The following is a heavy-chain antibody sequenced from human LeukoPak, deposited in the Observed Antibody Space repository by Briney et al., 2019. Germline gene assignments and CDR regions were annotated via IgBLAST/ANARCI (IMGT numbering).Heavy chain of an antibody. D-gene: IGHD2-15*01. V-gene: IGHV1-2*05. CDR3: ARDRAGVVVAAILSD. Sequence: AAVKVSCMPSRYTFTGYYIHWVRPAPEQGLGWMGRINPNSDGTNYAKKFQGRVTMTRDTSINTAYMELSRLRSDDTDVYYCARDRAGVVVAAILSDWGQGTLVTVSS. CDR1: RYTFTGYY. CDR2: INPNSDGT. J-gene: IGHJ4*02.